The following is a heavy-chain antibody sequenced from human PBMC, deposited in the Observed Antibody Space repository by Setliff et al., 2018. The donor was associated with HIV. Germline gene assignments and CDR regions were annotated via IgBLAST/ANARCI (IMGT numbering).Heavy chain of an antibody. Sequence: GGSLRLSCAASGATFSSYSMNWVRQAPGKGLEWLTYISRNSDTIYHEDSVKGRFTISRDNADNSLYLQMHNLRAADTAVYYCARYALAVPGYHNAFDIWGQGTMVTVSS. D-gene: IGHD6-19*01. CDR2: ISRNSDTI. CDR1: GATFSSYS. J-gene: IGHJ3*02. CDR3: ARYALAVPGYHNAFDI. V-gene: IGHV3-48*01.